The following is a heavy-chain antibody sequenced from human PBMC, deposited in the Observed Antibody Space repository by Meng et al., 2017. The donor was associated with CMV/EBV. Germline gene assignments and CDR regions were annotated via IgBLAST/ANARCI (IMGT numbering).Heavy chain of an antibody. CDR3: AKFEYQLLRYYYYYYYGMDV. J-gene: IGHJ6*02. Sequence: GGSLRLSCAASGFTFDDYGMSWVRQAPGKGLEWVSGINWNGSSTYYADSVKGRFTISRDNSKNTLYLQMNSLRAEDTAVYYCAKFEYQLLRYYYYYYYGMDVWGQGTTVTVSS. CDR2: INWNGSST. CDR1: GFTFDDYG. V-gene: IGHV3-23*03. D-gene: IGHD2-2*01.